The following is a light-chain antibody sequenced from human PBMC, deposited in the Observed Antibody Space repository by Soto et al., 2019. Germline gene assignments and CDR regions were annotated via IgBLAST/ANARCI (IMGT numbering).Light chain of an antibody. CDR2: DAS. CDR1: QDISNY. V-gene: IGKV1-33*01. CDR3: QQYDNLIN. Sequence: DIQMTQSPSSLSASVVDRVTITCQASQDISNYLNWYQQKPGKAPKLLIYDASNLETGVPSRFSGSGSGTDFTFTISSLQPEDIATYYCQQYDNLINFGQGTRREIK. J-gene: IGKJ5*01.